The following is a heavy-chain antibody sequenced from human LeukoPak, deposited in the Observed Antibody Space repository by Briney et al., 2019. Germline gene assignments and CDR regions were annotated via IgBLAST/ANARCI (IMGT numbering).Heavy chain of an antibody. V-gene: IGHV3-49*03. CDR1: EFTFGDYL. CDR3: SRGSGWLSVY. Sequence: GGSLRLSCTASEFTFGDYLMSWFRQAPGKGLEWIGFISGGTTEYAASVKGRFTISRDDSTSIAYLQMNSLTTEDTAVYYCSRGSGWLSVYWGQGTLVTVSS. CDR2: ISGGTT. J-gene: IGHJ4*02. D-gene: IGHD6-19*01.